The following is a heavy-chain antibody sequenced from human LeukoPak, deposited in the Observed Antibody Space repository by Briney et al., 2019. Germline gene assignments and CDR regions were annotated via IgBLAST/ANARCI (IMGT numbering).Heavy chain of an antibody. V-gene: IGHV3-23*01. CDR3: AKDQGGYTYGSFDY. CDR2: IDASGVNT. Sequence: GGSLRLSCAASGFSFNSHAMNWVRQVPGKGLQWVSTIDASGVNTYYGNSVEGRFTISRDNSKNTLYLQMNSLRAEDTAVYYCAKDQGGYTYGSFDYWGQGTLVTVPS. J-gene: IGHJ4*02. CDR1: GFSFNSHA. D-gene: IGHD5-18*01.